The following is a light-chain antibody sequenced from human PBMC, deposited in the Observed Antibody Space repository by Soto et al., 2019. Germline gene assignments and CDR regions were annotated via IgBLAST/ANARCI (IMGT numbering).Light chain of an antibody. CDR1: QNINNY. CDR3: QQYENLPT. CDR2: DAS. V-gene: IGKV1-33*01. J-gene: IGKJ5*01. Sequence: DIQMTQSPSSLSASVGDRVTITFQASQNINNYLNWYQQKPGRAPKLLIYDASNLEAGVPSRFRGSGSGTDFTFTISRLQPEDIATYYCQQYENLPTFGQETRLEIK.